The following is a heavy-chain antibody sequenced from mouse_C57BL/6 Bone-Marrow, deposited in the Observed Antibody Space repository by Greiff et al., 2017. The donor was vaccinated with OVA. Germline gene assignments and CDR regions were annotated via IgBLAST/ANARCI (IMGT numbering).Heavy chain of an antibody. J-gene: IGHJ2*01. CDR2: IYPGDGDT. D-gene: IGHD2-1*01. CDR3: ARKYYCGNYEGDY. CDR1: GYAFSSSW. V-gene: IGHV1-82*01. Sequence: QVQLKESGPELVKPGASVKISCKASGYAFSSSWMNWVKQRPGKGLEWIGRIYPGDGDTNYNGKFKGKATLTADKSSSTAYMQLSSLTSEDSAVYFCARKYYCGNYEGDYWGQGTTLTVSS.